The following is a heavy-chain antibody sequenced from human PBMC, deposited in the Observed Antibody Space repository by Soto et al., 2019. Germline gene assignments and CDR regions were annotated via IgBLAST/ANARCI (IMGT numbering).Heavy chain of an antibody. CDR3: TRLGGCGSDV. V-gene: IGHV3-73*02. Sequence: EVQLVESGGGLVQPGGSLKLSCAASGFTFSGSAMHWVRQASGKGLEWVGRIRSKANSYATAYAASVKGRFTISRDDSKNTAYLQMNSLKTEDTAVYYCTRLGGCGSDVWGQGTTVTVSS. CDR2: IRSKANSYAT. CDR1: GFTFSGSA. J-gene: IGHJ6*02.